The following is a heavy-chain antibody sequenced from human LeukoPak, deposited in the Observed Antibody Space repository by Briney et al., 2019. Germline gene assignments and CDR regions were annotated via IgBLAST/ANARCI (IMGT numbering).Heavy chain of an antibody. V-gene: IGHV1-69*01. J-gene: IGHJ1*01. CDR2: SIPIFGTA. CDR1: GGTFSSYA. CDR3: ARRGRLGSGSYYTEYFQH. D-gene: IGHD3-10*01. Sequence: SGKVSCKASGGTFSSYAISWVRQAPGRGLEWMGGSIPIFGTAHYAQKFQGGVTITAEESTSTAYMERSSLRSEHTAAYYCARRGRLGSGSYYTEYFQHWGQGTLVTVSS.